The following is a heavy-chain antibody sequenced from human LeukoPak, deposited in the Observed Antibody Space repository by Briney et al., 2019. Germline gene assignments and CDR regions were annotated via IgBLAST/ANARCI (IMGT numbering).Heavy chain of an antibody. Sequence: GGSLRLSCAASGFTFSSYAMSWVRQAPGKGLEWVAVISYDGSNKYYADSVKGRFTISRDNSKNTLYLQMNSLRAEDTAVYYCALQRREPLDSSWIDPWGQGILVTVSS. V-gene: IGHV3-30*03. CDR1: GFTFSSYA. D-gene: IGHD3-3*01. CDR2: ISYDGSNK. J-gene: IGHJ5*02. CDR3: ALQRREPLDSSWIDP.